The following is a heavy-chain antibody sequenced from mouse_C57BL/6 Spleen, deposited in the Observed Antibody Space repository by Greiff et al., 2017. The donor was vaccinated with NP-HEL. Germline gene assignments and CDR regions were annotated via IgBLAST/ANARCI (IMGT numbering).Heavy chain of an antibody. CDR1: GYAFSSSW. J-gene: IGHJ3*01. CDR3: AGYGNFGFAY. D-gene: IGHD2-1*01. CDR2: IYPGDGDT. Sequence: QVQLQQSGPELVKPGASVKISCKASGYAFSSSWMNWVKQRPGKGLEWIGRIYPGDGDTKYNGKFKGKATLTADKSSSTAYMQLSSLTSEDSAVYFCAGYGNFGFAYWGQVTLVTVSA. V-gene: IGHV1-82*01.